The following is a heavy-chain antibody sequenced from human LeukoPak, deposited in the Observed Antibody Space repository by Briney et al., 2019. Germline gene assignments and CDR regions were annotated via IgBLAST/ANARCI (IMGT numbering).Heavy chain of an antibody. CDR1: GYTFTGYY. J-gene: IGHJ4*02. V-gene: IGHV1-2*02. Sequence: GASVKVSCKASGYTFTGYYMHWVRLAPGQGLEWMGWINPNGGGTNYAQKFQGRVTMTRDTSISTAYMELSRLRSDDTAVYYCAREGGSYSYYFDYWGQGTLVTVSS. CDR2: INPNGGGT. D-gene: IGHD1-26*01. CDR3: AREGGSYSYYFDY.